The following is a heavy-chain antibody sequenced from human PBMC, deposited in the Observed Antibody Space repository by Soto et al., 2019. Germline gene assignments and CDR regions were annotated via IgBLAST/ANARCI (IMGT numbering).Heavy chain of an antibody. J-gene: IGHJ6*02. Sequence: QLQLQESGPGLVKPSETLSLTCTVSGGSISSSSYYWGWIRQPPGKGLEWIGSIYYSGSTYYNPSLKSRVTIAVDTSKNPFSLKLSSVTAADTAVYYGARHAGLATSSYDGMDVWGQGTTVTVSS. CDR2: IYYSGST. D-gene: IGHD2-15*01. V-gene: IGHV4-39*01. CDR1: GGSISSSSYY. CDR3: ARHAGLATSSYDGMDV.